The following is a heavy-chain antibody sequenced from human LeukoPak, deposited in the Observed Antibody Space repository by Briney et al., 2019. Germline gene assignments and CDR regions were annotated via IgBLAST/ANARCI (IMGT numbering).Heavy chain of an antibody. CDR3: ARDLGWGPFLPGRRDY. Sequence: GGSLRLSCAASGFTFSSYSMNWVRQAPGKGLEWVSSISSSSSYIYYADSVKGRFTISRDNAKNSLYLQMNSLRAEDTAVYYCARDLGWGPFLPGRRDYWGQGTLVTVSS. CDR2: ISSSSSYI. J-gene: IGHJ4*02. V-gene: IGHV3-21*01. CDR1: GFTFSSYS. D-gene: IGHD2/OR15-2a*01.